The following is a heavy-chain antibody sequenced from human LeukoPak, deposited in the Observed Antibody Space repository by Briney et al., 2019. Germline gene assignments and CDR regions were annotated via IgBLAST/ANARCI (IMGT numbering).Heavy chain of an antibody. V-gene: IGHV3-30-3*01. CDR1: GFTFSSYA. CDR3: ARDGYGDYWTYYFDY. D-gene: IGHD4-17*01. J-gene: IGHJ4*02. Sequence: PGGSLRLSCAASGFTFSSYAMHWVRQAPGKGLEWVAVISYDGSNKYYADSVKGRFTISRDNSKNTLYLQMNSLRAEDTAVYYCARDGYGDYWTYYFDYWGQGTLVTVSS. CDR2: ISYDGSNK.